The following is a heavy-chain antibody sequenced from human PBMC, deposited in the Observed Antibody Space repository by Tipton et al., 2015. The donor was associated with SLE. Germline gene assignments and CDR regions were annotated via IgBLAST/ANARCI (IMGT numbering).Heavy chain of an antibody. CDR2: SYYSGST. CDR3: ARLHWYYYDSSGADY. V-gene: IGHV4-39*01. Sequence: TLSLTCTVSGGSISSSSYYWGWIRQPPRKGLEWMGSSYYSGSTYYNPSLKSRVTISVDTSKNQFSLKLSSVTAADTAVYYCARLHWYYYDSSGADYWGQGTLVTVSS. CDR1: GGSISSSSYY. J-gene: IGHJ4*02. D-gene: IGHD3-22*01.